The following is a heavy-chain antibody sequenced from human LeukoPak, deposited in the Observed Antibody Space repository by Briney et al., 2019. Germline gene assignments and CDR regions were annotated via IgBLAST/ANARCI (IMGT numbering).Heavy chain of an antibody. J-gene: IGHJ5*02. CDR1: GGSFSGYY. CDR3: VVLAAVGHNYFDP. CDR2: INHSGST. V-gene: IGHV4-34*01. Sequence: PSETLSLTCAVYGGSFSGYYWSWIRQPPGKGLEWIGEINHSGSTNYNPSLKSRVTISVDTSKNQFSLKLTSVTAADTAVYYCVVLAAVGHNYFDPWGQGTLVTVSS. D-gene: IGHD6-13*01.